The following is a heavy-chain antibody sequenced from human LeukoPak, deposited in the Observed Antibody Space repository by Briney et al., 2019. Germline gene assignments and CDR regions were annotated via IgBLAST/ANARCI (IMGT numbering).Heavy chain of an antibody. J-gene: IGHJ4*02. CDR2: INHSGST. V-gene: IGHV4-34*01. CDR1: GWSFSGYY. Sequence: SSETLSLTCVVYGWSFSGYYWSWIRQPPGKGLEWIGEINHSGSTNYNPSLKSRVTISVDTSKNQFSLKLSPVTAADTAVYYCAGGVLRFLEWLLSGYYYFDYWGQGTLVTVSS. D-gene: IGHD3-3*01. CDR3: AGGVLRFLEWLLSGYYYFDY.